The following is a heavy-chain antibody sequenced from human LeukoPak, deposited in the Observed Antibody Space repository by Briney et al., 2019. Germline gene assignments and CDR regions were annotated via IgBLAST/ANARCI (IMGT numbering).Heavy chain of an antibody. CDR1: GFTFSSYFW. D-gene: IGHD4-23*01. CDR2: IKSDGSSS. CDR3: VRDLDLGGYSSFEY. V-gene: IGHV3-74*01. J-gene: IGHJ4*02. Sequence: PGGSLRLSCAASGFTFSSYFWMHWVRQAPGKGLVWVSRIKSDGSSSTYAASVKGRFTISRDNAKNSLYLQMNTLRAEDTAVYYCVRDLDLGGYSSFEYWGQGTLVTVSS.